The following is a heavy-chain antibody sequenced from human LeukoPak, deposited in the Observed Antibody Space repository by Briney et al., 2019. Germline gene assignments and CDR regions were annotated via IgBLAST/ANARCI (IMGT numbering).Heavy chain of an antibody. V-gene: IGHV3-30*02. CDR1: GFTFSNFG. D-gene: IGHD6-19*01. CDR2: ISYDGKDK. CDR3: AKARGSGFQRGDAFDM. J-gene: IGHJ3*02. Sequence: GGSLRLSCATSGFTFSNFGMNWVRQAPGKGLQWVAFISYDGKDKYYSDSVKGRITISRDNSKSTLYVQMDSLRTEDTAVYYCAKARGSGFQRGDAFDMWGQGIRVTVSS.